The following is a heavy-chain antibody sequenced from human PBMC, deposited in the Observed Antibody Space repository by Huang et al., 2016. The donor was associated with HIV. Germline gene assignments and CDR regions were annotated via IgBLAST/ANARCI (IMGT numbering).Heavy chain of an antibody. V-gene: IGHV1-24*01. CDR3: AAGYDTYYDI. CDR2: FAPEHGET. D-gene: IGHD2-21*01. Sequence: QVQLVQSGAELKKPGASVKVSCKVSGYTLTELSIHWVRQAPGKGLEWMGGFAPEHGETIYAQNVQGRGTMTEDTSTDTAYMELHSLRPEDTAVYYCAAGYDTYYDIWGQGTMVIASS. J-gene: IGHJ3*02. CDR1: GYTLTELS.